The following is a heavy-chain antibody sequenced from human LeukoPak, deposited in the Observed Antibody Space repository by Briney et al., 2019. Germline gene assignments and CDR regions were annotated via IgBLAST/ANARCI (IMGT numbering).Heavy chain of an antibody. Sequence: ASVKVSCKASGYTFTSYDMHWVRQAPGQRLEWMGWINIGKGSTKYSEIFQGRVTITRDTSASTAYMELSSLTSEDTAVYYCARDKAGPDYWGQGTLVTVSS. CDR3: ARDKAGPDY. CDR1: GYTFTSYD. V-gene: IGHV1-3*04. CDR2: INIGKGST. J-gene: IGHJ4*02.